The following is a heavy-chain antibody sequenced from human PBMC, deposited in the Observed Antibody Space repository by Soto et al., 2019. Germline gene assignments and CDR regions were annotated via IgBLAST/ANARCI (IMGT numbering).Heavy chain of an antibody. CDR3: TTLASGHFDS. D-gene: IGHD7-27*01. CDR2: VFYSGTT. V-gene: IGHV4-39*01. J-gene: IGHJ4*02. CDR1: GGSISSPSFN. Sequence: RRESGPGLLKHSESLSHTCTVSGGSISSPSFNWGWVREPPGKGPEWIGTVFYSGTTQSSPSLRSRSAMSVDTSKSQVSLTLTSVPAVDTAVYYCTTLASGHFDSWGQGAQVTVSS.